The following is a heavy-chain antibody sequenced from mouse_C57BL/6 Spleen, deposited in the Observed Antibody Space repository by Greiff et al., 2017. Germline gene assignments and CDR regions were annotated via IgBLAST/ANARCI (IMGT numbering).Heavy chain of an antibody. CDR2: ISSGGSYT. D-gene: IGHD2-4*01. CDR3: ARRMITTTGYAMDY. Sequence: EVQGVESGGDLVKPGGSLKLSCAASGFTFSSYGLSWVRQTPDKRLEWVATISSGGSYTYSPDSVKGRFTISRDNAKNTLYLQMSSLKSEDTAMYYCARRMITTTGYAMDYWGQGTSVTVSS. V-gene: IGHV5-6*01. J-gene: IGHJ4*01. CDR1: GFTFSSYG.